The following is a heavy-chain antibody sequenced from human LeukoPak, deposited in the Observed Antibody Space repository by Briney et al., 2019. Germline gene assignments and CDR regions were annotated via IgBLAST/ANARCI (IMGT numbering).Heavy chain of an antibody. D-gene: IGHD3-16*01. CDR1: GGSISSGSYY. CDR3: ARWGGPGVYYFDY. V-gene: IGHV4-61*02. Sequence: SETLSLTCTVSGGSISSGSYYWSWIRQPAGKGLEWIGRIYTSGSTNYNPSLKSRVTISVDTSKNQFSLKLSSVTAADTAVYYCARWGGPGVYYFDYWGQGTLVTVSS. J-gene: IGHJ4*02. CDR2: IYTSGST.